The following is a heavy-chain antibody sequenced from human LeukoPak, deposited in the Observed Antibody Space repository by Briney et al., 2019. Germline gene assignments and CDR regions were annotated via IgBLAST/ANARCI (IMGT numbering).Heavy chain of an antibody. J-gene: IGHJ5*02. V-gene: IGHV5-51*01. D-gene: IGHD2-15*01. CDR3: ARSQGYCSGGSCLQGDWFDP. Sequence: GESLKISCKGSGYSFTSDWIGWVRQTPGKGLEWMGVIYPGDSDTRYSPSFQGQVTISADKSISTAYLQWGSLKASDTAMYYCARSQGYCSGGSCLQGDWFDPWGQGTLVTVSS. CDR1: GYSFTSDW. CDR2: IYPGDSDT.